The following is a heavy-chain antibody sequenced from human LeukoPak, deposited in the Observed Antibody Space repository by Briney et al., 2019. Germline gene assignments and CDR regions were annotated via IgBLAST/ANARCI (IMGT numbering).Heavy chain of an antibody. CDR3: AKGFDSESYLGYWYFDL. CDR1: GFTFSFYA. Sequence: GGSLRLSCAASGFTFSFYAMSWVRQAPGKGLEWVSATTGSGYSTYYADSVKGRFTISRDNSKNTLYLQMNTLRAGDTAGYYCAKGFDSESYLGYWYFDLWGRGTLVSVSS. V-gene: IGHV3-23*01. D-gene: IGHD1-26*01. J-gene: IGHJ2*01. CDR2: TTGSGYST.